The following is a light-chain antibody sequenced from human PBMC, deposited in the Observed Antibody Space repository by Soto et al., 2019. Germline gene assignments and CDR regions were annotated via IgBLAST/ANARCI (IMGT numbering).Light chain of an antibody. V-gene: IGKV1-5*03. CDR2: KAS. CDR1: QSISSW. J-gene: IGKJ1*01. CDR3: QQYNSYSPG. Sequence: DIQMTQSPSTLSASVGDRVTITCRASQSISSWLAWYQQKPGKAPKLLIYKASSLESGVPSRFSGSGSGTEFTLTISSLQPDDFATYYCQQYNSYSPGFGQGPKVEIK.